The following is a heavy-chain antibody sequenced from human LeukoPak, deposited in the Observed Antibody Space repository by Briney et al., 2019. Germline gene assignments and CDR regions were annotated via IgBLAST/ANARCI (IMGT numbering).Heavy chain of an antibody. V-gene: IGHV3-48*02. D-gene: IGHD1-26*01. CDR3: ARVGELDY. CDR1: GFTFSSYS. Sequence: GGSLRLSCAASGFTFSSYSMNWVRQAPGKGLEWVSYISSSSSTICYADSVKGRFTISRDNAQNSVYLRMNSLRDEDTAVYYCARVGELDYWGQGTLVTVSS. J-gene: IGHJ4*02. CDR2: ISSSSSTI.